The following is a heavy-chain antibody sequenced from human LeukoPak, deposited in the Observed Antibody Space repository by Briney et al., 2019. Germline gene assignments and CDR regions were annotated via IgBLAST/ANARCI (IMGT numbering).Heavy chain of an antibody. J-gene: IGHJ4*02. D-gene: IGHD2-2*01. CDR3: ARVDCSSTSCYRAVVDY. CDR2: IKQDGSEK. V-gene: IGHV3-7*01. Sequence: PGGSLRLSCAASGFTFSSYWMSWVRQAPGKGLEWVANIKQDGSEKYYVDSVKGRFTISRDNAKNSLYLQMNSLRAEDTAVYYCARVDCSSTSCYRAVVDYWGQGTLVTVSS. CDR1: GFTFSSYW.